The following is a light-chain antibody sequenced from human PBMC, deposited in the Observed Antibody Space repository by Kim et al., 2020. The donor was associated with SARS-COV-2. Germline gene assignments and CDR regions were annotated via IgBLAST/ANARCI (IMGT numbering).Light chain of an antibody. V-gene: IGLV2-14*04. CDR1: SSDVGGYSF. CDR3: TSYTSSITWV. CDR2: AVT. J-gene: IGLJ3*02. Sequence: GQSIPLSCTGTSSDVGGYSFVSWYQQHPGKAPKLMIYAVTKRPSGVSNRFSGSKSGNTASLTISGLQAEGEADYYCTSYTSSITWVFGGGTQLTVL.